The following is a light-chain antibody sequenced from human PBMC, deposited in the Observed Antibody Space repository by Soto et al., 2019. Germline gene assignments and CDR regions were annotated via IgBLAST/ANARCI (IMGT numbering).Light chain of an antibody. CDR1: QSISSY. Sequence: DIPMTQSPSSLSASVGDRVTITCRASQSISSYLNWYQQKPGKAPKLLIYAASSLQSGVPSRFSGRGSATDFTLTISSLQPEDFSTYYCQQSYSTPPLTFGGGTKLEIK. J-gene: IGKJ4*01. CDR2: AAS. CDR3: QQSYSTPPLT. V-gene: IGKV1-39*01.